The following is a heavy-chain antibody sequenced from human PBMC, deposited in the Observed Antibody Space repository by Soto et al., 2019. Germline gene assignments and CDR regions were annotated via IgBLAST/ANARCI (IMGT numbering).Heavy chain of an antibody. D-gene: IGHD4-17*01. Sequence: QITLKESGPTLVKPTQTLTLTCTFSGFPLSTSGVGVGWIRQPPGKALEWLALIYWNDDKRYSPSLKSRLTITKDTSKNQVVLTMTNMDPVDTATYYCAHSRGWIGTWLYDRFYGDYFYFDYWGQGTLVTVSS. V-gene: IGHV2-5*01. CDR3: AHSRGWIGTWLYDRFYGDYFYFDY. CDR2: IYWNDDK. CDR1: GFPLSTSGVG. J-gene: IGHJ4*02.